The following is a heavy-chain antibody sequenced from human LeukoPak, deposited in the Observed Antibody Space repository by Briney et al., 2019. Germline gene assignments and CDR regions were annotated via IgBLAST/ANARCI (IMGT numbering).Heavy chain of an antibody. CDR3: ARKNDFDI. CDR1: GGSISSDH. D-gene: IGHD2/OR15-2a*01. J-gene: IGHJ3*02. CDR2: IYYSGST. Sequence: PSETLSLTCTVSGGSISSDHWNWIRQPPGKGLEWIGCIYYSGSTYYNPSLKSRVTISVDMSNSQFSLGLTSVTAADTAVYYCARKNDFDIWGQGTLVTVSS. V-gene: IGHV4-59*01.